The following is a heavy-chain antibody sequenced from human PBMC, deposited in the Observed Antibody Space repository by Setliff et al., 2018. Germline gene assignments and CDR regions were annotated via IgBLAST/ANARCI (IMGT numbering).Heavy chain of an antibody. V-gene: IGHV4-38-2*02. Sequence: SETLSLTCAVSGYSINSGYYWGWIRQSPGKGLEWIGSIYRDGNTYYNPSLRSRVTISVDTSTNQFSLNLSSVTAADTAVYYCARDGYGDDWNTFVDVYYYYMDVWGKGTTVTVSS. CDR2: IYRDGNT. CDR1: GYSINSGYY. D-gene: IGHD5-18*01. J-gene: IGHJ6*03. CDR3: ARDGYGDDWNTFVDVYYYYMDV.